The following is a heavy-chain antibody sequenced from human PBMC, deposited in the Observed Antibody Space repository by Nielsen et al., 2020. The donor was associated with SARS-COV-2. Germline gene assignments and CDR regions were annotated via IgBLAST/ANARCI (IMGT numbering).Heavy chain of an antibody. CDR1: GYSFTSYW. J-gene: IGHJ3*02. Sequence: GESLKISCKGSGYSFTSYWISWVRQMPGKGLEWMGRIDPSDSYTNYSPSFQGHVTISADKSISTAYLQWSSLKASDTAMYYCARPSYYDSSGIDAFDIWGQGTMVTVSS. V-gene: IGHV5-10-1*01. D-gene: IGHD3-22*01. CDR3: ARPSYYDSSGIDAFDI. CDR2: IDPSDSYT.